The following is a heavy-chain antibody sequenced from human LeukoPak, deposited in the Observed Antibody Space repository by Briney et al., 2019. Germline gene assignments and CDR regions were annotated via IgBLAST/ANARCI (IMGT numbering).Heavy chain of an antibody. CDR1: GFTFSDYY. Sequence: PGGSLRLPCAASGFTFSDYYMSWIRQAPGKGLEWVSYISSSGSTIYYANSVKGRFTISRDNAKNSLYLQMNSLRAEDTAVYYCARDKTWLQFEDPFDYWGQGTLVTVSS. V-gene: IGHV3-11*01. CDR2: ISSSGSTI. CDR3: ARDKTWLQFEDPFDY. J-gene: IGHJ4*02. D-gene: IGHD5-12*01.